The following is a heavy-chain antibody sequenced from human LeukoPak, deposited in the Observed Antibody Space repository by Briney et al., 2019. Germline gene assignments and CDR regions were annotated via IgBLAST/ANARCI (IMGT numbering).Heavy chain of an antibody. V-gene: IGHV3-66*01. Sequence: GGSLRLSCAASGFTFSDNYMSWVRQAPGKGLEWVSVIYSGGSTYYADSVKGRFTISRDNSKNTLYLQMNSLRAEDTAVYYCARDSSGWDLYEYWGQGTLVTVSS. CDR1: GFTFSDNY. J-gene: IGHJ4*02. CDR3: ARDSSGWDLYEY. D-gene: IGHD6-19*01. CDR2: IYSGGST.